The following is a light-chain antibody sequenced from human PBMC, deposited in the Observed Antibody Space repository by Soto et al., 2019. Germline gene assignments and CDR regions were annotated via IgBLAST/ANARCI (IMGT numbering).Light chain of an antibody. V-gene: IGKV3-11*01. Sequence: ELVLTQSPATLSLSPGERATLSCRASQSVAGYLAWYQQKPGQGPRLLIYDTSNRATGAPPRFSGSGSGTDFTLPISSLEPEDFAIYYWQHRSNWRMYTFGQGTKLEIK. CDR2: DTS. J-gene: IGKJ2*01. CDR1: QSVAGY. CDR3: QHRSNWRMYT.